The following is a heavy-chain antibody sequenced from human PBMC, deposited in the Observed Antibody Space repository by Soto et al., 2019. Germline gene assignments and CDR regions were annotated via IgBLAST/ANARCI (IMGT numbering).Heavy chain of an antibody. J-gene: IGHJ4*02. D-gene: IGHD2-2*01. CDR3: ARDPSPYCSSTNCYVDY. V-gene: IGHV1-18*01. Sequence: QVQLVQSGAEVKKPGASVKVSCKASGYTFPSYGISWVRQAPGQGIEGVGGISAYNGNTNDAQKLQGRVTMNTDTSTSTAYMELRSLRSDDTAVYYCARDPSPYCSSTNCYVDYWGQGTLVTVSS. CDR1: GYTFPSYG. CDR2: ISAYNGNT.